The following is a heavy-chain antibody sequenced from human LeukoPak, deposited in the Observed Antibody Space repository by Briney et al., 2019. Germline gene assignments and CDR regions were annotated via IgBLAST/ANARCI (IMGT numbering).Heavy chain of an antibody. J-gene: IGHJ4*02. CDR2: IQSSGST. CDR3: ARDGGSGWYNY. D-gene: IGHD6-19*01. Sequence: SETLSLTCTVSGGSSRSYYWGWIRQPPGKGLEWIGRIQSSGSTNYNPSLKSRVTMSIDTSKNQFSLKLSSVTAADTAVYYCARDGGSGWYNYWGQGTLVTVSS. CDR1: GGSSRSYY. V-gene: IGHV4-4*07.